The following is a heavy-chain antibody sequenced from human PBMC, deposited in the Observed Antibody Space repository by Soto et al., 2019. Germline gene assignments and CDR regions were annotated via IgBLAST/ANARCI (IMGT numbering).Heavy chain of an antibody. J-gene: IGHJ5*02. Sequence: QVQLAQSGAEVKKPGASVKVSCKASGYTFTSYGISWVRQAPGQGLEWMGWISAYNGNTNYAQKLQGRVTMTTDTSTSTAYMELRSLRSDDTAVYYCARVADAYGEGNWFDPWGQGTLVTVSS. D-gene: IGHD4-17*01. CDR2: ISAYNGNT. V-gene: IGHV1-18*01. CDR3: ARVADAYGEGNWFDP. CDR1: GYTFTSYG.